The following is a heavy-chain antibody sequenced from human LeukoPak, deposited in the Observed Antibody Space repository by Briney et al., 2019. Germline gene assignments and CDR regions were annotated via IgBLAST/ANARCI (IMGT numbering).Heavy chain of an antibody. V-gene: IGHV3-21*01. J-gene: IGHJ3*02. CDR1: GFTFSSYS. D-gene: IGHD3-3*01. CDR3: ARDMNDFWSGYQNAFDI. Sequence: PGGSLRLSCAASGFTFSSYSMNWVRQAPGKGLEWVSSISSSSSYIYYADSVKGRFTISRDNAKNSLYLQMNSLRAEDTAAYYCARDMNDFWSGYQNAFDIWGQGTMVTVSS. CDR2: ISSSSSYI.